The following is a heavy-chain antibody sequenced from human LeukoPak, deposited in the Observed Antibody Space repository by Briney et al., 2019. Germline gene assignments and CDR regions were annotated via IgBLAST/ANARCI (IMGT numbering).Heavy chain of an antibody. V-gene: IGHV3-11*04. CDR3: AREMYYYDSSGYYWRDAFDI. D-gene: IGHD3-22*01. CDR1: GFSFSDYY. Sequence: GGSLRLSCAASGFSFSDYYMSWIRQAPGKGLEWISYISSSGSNIYADSVKGRFTISRDNAKNSLYLQMNTLRAEDTAVYYCAREMYYYDSSGYYWRDAFDIWGQGTMVTVSS. CDR2: ISSSGSNI. J-gene: IGHJ3*02.